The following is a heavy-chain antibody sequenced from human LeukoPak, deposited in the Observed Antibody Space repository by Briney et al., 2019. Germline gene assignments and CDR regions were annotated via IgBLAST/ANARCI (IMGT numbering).Heavy chain of an antibody. J-gene: IGHJ4*02. Sequence: SQTLSLTCTVSGGSISSGGYYWSWTRHHPGKGLEWIGYIYYSGSTYYNPSLKSRVTISVDTSKNQFSLKLSSVTAADTAVYYCARGDQQEDYFDYWGQGTLVTVSS. CDR1: GGSISSGGYY. V-gene: IGHV4-31*03. CDR3: ARGDQQEDYFDY. CDR2: IYYSGST.